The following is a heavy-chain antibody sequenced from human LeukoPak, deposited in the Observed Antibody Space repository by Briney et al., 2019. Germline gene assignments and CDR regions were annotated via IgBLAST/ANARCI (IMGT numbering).Heavy chain of an antibody. J-gene: IGHJ4*02. V-gene: IGHV3-30*04. CDR3: AKERVVVAATTPTYYFDY. D-gene: IGHD2-15*01. CDR1: GFSFSNYA. Sequence: PGGSLRLSCAASGFSFSNYAMHWVRQAPGKGLEWVALISYDGSNEYYADSVKGRFTISRDNSKNTLYLQMSSLRAEDTAVYYCAKERVVVAATTPTYYFDYWGQGTLVTVSS. CDR2: ISYDGSNE.